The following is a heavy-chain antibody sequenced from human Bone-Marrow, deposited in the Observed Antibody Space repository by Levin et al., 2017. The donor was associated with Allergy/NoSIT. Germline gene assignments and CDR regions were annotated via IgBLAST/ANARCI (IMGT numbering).Heavy chain of an antibody. D-gene: IGHD3-3*01. Sequence: SCEASGFTFLTYAMAWVRQAPGKGLEGVSSLSGSGDGTVDADPVKGRVTIARDNPKSTLDLQMDSLRGEDTAIYYGVRGIYDFWGGCGSDWDYQYHMEVWGKGTTVTVSS. CDR2: LSGSGDGT. CDR3: VRGIYDFWGGCGSDWDYQYHMEV. V-gene: IGHV3-23*01. CDR1: GFTFLTYA. J-gene: IGHJ6*03.